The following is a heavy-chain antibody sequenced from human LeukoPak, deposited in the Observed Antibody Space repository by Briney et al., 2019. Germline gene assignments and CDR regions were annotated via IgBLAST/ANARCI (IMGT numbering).Heavy chain of an antibody. V-gene: IGHV3-48*03. J-gene: IGHJ4*02. Sequence: GGSLRLSCAASGFTFSSYEMNWVRQAPGKGLEWVSYISSSGSTIYYADSVKGRFTISRDNAKNSLYLQMNSLRAEDTAVYYCARDLLDIVVVPAAISTIFDYWGQGTLVTVSS. CDR1: GFTFSSYE. CDR3: ARDLLDIVVVPAAISTIFDY. D-gene: IGHD2-2*03. CDR2: ISSSGSTI.